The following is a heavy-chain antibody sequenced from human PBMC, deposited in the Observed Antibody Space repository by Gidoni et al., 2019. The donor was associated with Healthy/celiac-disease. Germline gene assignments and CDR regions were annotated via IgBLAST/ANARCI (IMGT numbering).Heavy chain of an antibody. CDR3: ALALYYGDYAEPPDY. V-gene: IGHV1-3*01. Sequence: QVQLVQSGAEVKKPGASVKVSCKASGYTFTSYAMHWVRQAPGQRLEWMGWINAGNGNTKYSQKFQGRVTITRDTSASTAYMELSSLRSEDTAVYYCALALYYGDYAEPPDYWGQGTLVTVSS. D-gene: IGHD4-17*01. J-gene: IGHJ4*02. CDR2: INAGNGNT. CDR1: GYTFTSYA.